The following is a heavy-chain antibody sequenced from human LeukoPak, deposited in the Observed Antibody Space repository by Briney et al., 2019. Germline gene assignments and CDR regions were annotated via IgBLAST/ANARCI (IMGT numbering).Heavy chain of an antibody. D-gene: IGHD1-26*01. J-gene: IGHJ4*02. CDR1: GFTFSSYW. Sequence: QPGGSLRLSCEASGFTFSSYWMSWVRQAPGKGLEWVANIKQDGSEKYYVDSVKGRFTISRDNAKNSLYLQMNSLRAEDTAVYYCARVNSGSYPFDYWGQGTLVTVSS. V-gene: IGHV3-7*01. CDR3: ARVNSGSYPFDY. CDR2: IKQDGSEK.